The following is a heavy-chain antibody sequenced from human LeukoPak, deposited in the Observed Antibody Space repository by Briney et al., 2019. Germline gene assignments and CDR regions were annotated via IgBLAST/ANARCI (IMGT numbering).Heavy chain of an antibody. D-gene: IGHD3-10*01. CDR2: INPSGGST. J-gene: IGHJ4*02. Sequence: VSCKXXXXTFTXXDMHWVRQAPGQGLEWMGIINPSGGSTSYAQKFQGRVTMTRDTSTSTVYMELSSLRSEDAAVYYCARGRGDDGYWGQGTLVTVSS. CDR3: ARGRGDDGY. CDR1: XXTFTXXD. V-gene: IGHV1-46*01.